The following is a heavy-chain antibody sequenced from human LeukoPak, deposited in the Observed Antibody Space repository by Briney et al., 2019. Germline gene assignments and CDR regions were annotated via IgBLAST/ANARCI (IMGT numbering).Heavy chain of an antibody. Sequence: GGSLRLSCAASGFTFSSYGMPWVRQAPGKGLEWVAAISYDGSNKYYADSVKGRFTISRDNSKNTLYLQMNSLRAEDTAVYYCAKVTYYDFWSGFSHWGEGTLVTVSS. D-gene: IGHD3-3*01. V-gene: IGHV3-30*18. CDR2: ISYDGSNK. CDR1: GFTFSSYG. CDR3: AKVTYYDFWSGFSH. J-gene: IGHJ1*01.